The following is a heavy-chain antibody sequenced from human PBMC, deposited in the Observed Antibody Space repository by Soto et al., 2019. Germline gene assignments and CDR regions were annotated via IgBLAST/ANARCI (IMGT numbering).Heavy chain of an antibody. CDR2: IIPIFGTA. Sequence: ASVKVSCKASGGTFSSYASSWVRQAPGQGLEWMGGIIPIFGTANYAQKFQGRVTITADESTSTAYMELSSLRSEDTAVYYCARVAPESGSGSYYTRTYYYYYYGMDVWGQGTTVTVSS. D-gene: IGHD3-10*01. V-gene: IGHV1-69*13. J-gene: IGHJ6*02. CDR3: ARVAPESGSGSYYTRTYYYYYYGMDV. CDR1: GGTFSSYA.